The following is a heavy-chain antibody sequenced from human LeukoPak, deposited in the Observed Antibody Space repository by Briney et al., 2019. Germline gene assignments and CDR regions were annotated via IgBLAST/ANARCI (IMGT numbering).Heavy chain of an antibody. D-gene: IGHD6-6*01. CDR1: GLTFSDYN. Sequence: GGSLRLSCAASGLTFSDYNMRWIRQAPGTGLEWVSSISRSGSTKYYADSVKGRFTISRDNAKNSLFLQMNSLRAEDTAVYYCARGVTEISIAARRLDYWGQGTLVTVSS. V-gene: IGHV3-11*04. J-gene: IGHJ4*02. CDR3: ARGVTEISIAARRLDY. CDR2: ISRSGSTK.